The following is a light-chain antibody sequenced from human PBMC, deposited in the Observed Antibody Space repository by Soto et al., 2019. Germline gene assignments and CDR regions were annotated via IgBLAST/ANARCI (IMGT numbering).Light chain of an antibody. CDR2: EVT. CDR1: SSDVGGYNY. CDR3: SSYTSSITWV. J-gene: IGLJ3*02. Sequence: QSALTQPASVSGSPGQSITISCTGTSSDVGGYNYVSWFQQHPGKAPKLIIYEVTNRPSGVSNRFSGSKSGNTASLTISGLHAEDEADYYCSSYTSSITWVFGGGTKLTVL. V-gene: IGLV2-14*01.